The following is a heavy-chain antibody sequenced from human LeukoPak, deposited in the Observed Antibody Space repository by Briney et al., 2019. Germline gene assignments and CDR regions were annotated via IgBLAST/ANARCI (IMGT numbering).Heavy chain of an antibody. CDR2: ISASGGST. D-gene: IGHD6-19*01. Sequence: PGGSLRLSCAASGFTFSSYAMSWVRQAPGKGLEWVSVISASGGSTYYADSMKGRFTISRDNSKNTLYLQMNSLRAEDTAVYYCALAVAGDFDYWGQGTLVTVSS. V-gene: IGHV3-23*01. J-gene: IGHJ4*02. CDR3: ALAVAGDFDY. CDR1: GFTFSSYA.